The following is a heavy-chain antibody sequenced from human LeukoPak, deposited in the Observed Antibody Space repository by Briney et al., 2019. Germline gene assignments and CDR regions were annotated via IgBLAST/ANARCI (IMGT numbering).Heavy chain of an antibody. J-gene: IGHJ4*02. D-gene: IGHD4-11*01. V-gene: IGHV3-48*01. CDR2: ISSSGSTK. Sequence: GGSLRLSCSASGFIFSTYRMNWVRQAPGKGLEWVSYISSSGSTKYYADSVRGRFTVSRDNAKNSVFLQLKSLRVEDTATYYCARGRGTNSDSPNGDYWGQGTLVTVSS. CDR3: ARGRGTNSDSPNGDY. CDR1: GFIFSTYR.